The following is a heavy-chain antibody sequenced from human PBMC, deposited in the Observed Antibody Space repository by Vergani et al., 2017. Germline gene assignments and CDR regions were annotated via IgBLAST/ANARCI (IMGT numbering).Heavy chain of an antibody. D-gene: IGHD6-13*01. CDR1: GFPFSSYA. V-gene: IGHV3-23*01. J-gene: IGHJ4*02. CDR2: ISCSGGST. Sequence: EVQLLESGGGLVQPGGSLRLSCAASGFPFSSYAMSCVRRAPGKGLAWVSAISCSGGSTYYADSVKGRFTISRYNSKNTLYLQMNSLRAEDTAVYYCAKDRGIAAAGLDYWGQGTLVTVSS. CDR3: AKDRGIAAAGLDY.